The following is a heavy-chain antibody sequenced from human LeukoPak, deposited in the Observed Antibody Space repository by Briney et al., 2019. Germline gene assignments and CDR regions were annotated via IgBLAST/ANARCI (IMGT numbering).Heavy chain of an antibody. D-gene: IGHD3-3*01. CDR3: ARHRSTSGYYNWFDP. V-gene: IGHV4-61*05. CDR1: SGSISSGSYS. J-gene: IGHJ5*02. Sequence: SETPSLTCTVSSGSISSGSYSWGWIRQPPGKGLEWVGYVFYSGSTNYNPSLKSRATISVDTSNNQFSLKLSSVTAADTAVYYCARHRSTSGYYNWFDPWGQGTLVTVSS. CDR2: VFYSGST.